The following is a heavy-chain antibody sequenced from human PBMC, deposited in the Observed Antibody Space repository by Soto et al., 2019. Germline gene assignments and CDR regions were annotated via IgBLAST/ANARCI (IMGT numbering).Heavy chain of an antibody. J-gene: IGHJ5*02. V-gene: IGHV3-23*01. CDR3: ATKTVSSSWFDP. CDR1: GFTFSSCA. Sequence: GSLLRSCAASGFTFSSCAMSWVRQAPGKGLEWVSAISGSGGSTYYADSVKGRFTISRDNSKNTLYLQMNSLRAEDTAVYYCATKTVSSSWFDPWGQGTLVTVSS. CDR2: ISGSGGST. D-gene: IGHD4-4*01.